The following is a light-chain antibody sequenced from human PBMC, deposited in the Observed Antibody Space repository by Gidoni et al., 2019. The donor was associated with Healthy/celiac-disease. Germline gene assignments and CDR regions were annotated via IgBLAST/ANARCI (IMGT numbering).Light chain of an antibody. Sequence: DIQLTQSPSSLSASVGDRVTITCQASQDISNYLNWYQQKPGKAPKLLIYDASNLETGVPSRFSGSGSGTYFTFTIISLQPEDIATYYCQQYDNLLFTFGPGTKVDIK. CDR1: QDISNY. CDR2: DAS. J-gene: IGKJ3*01. V-gene: IGKV1-33*01. CDR3: QQYDNLLFT.